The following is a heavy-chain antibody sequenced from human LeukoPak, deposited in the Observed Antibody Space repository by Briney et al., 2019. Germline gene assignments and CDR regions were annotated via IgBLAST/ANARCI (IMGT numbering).Heavy chain of an antibody. J-gene: IGHJ4*02. CDR2: IRYDGSNK. D-gene: IGHD6-6*01. CDR3: ANDQYSSSSGDFDY. CDR1: GFTFSSYG. Sequence: GGSLRLSCAASGFTFSSYGMHWVRQAPGKGLGGVAFIRYDGSNKYYADSVKGRFTISRDNSKNTLFLQMNSLRAEDTAVYYCANDQYSSSSGDFDYWGQGTLVTVSS. V-gene: IGHV3-30*02.